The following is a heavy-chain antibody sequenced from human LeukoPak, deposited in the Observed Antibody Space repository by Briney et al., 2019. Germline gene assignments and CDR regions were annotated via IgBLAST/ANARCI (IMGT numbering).Heavy chain of an antibody. CDR2: IYYSGST. D-gene: IGHD2-2*01. J-gene: IGHJ4*02. Sequence: SETLSLTCAVYGGSFSGYYWSWIRQPPGKGLEWIGSIYYSGSTYYNPSLKSRVTISVDTSKNQFSLKLSSVTAADTAVYYCAHGVVVVPAAIVPFDYWGQGTLVTVSS. CDR3: AHGVVVVPAAIVPFDY. CDR1: GGSFSGYY. V-gene: IGHV4-34*01.